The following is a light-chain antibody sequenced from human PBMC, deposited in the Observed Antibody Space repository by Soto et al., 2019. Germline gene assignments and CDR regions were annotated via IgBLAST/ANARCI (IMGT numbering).Light chain of an antibody. Sequence: EIVLTQSPGTLSLSPGESATLSCRASHGVNSNYVAWYQQKPGQTPRLLIYGATNMATGTPDRFRGSGSGTDFTLTINRLEPEDFAVYLCEQYGNSPQTFGHGTKVEIK. V-gene: IGKV3-20*01. CDR2: GAT. J-gene: IGKJ1*01. CDR3: EQYGNSPQT. CDR1: HGVNSNY.